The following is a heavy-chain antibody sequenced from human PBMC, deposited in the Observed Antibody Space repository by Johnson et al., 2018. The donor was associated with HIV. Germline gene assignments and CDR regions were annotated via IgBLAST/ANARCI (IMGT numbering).Heavy chain of an antibody. V-gene: IGHV3-11*04. CDR1: GFTFSDYY. Sequence: QVQLVESGGGLVQPGGSLRLSCAASGFTFSDYYMSWIRQAPGKGLEWVSYISSSGSTIYYADSVKGRFTISRDKAKNSLYLQMNSLRAEDTAVYYCARSYSSSSHDAFDIWGQGTMVTVSS. J-gene: IGHJ3*02. CDR2: ISSSGSTI. CDR3: ARSYSSSSHDAFDI. D-gene: IGHD6-6*01.